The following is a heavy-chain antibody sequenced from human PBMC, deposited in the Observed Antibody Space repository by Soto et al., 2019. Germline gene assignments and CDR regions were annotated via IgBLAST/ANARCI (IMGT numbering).Heavy chain of an antibody. CDR3: ARQDSSSWYLSAFDI. Sequence: GESLKISCKGSGYSFTSYWIGWVRQMPGKGLEWMGIIYPGDSDTRYSPSFQGQVTISADKSISTAYLQWSSLKASDTAMYYFARQDSSSWYLSAFDIWGQGTMVTVSS. CDR2: IYPGDSDT. CDR1: GYSFTSYW. V-gene: IGHV5-51*01. J-gene: IGHJ3*02. D-gene: IGHD6-13*01.